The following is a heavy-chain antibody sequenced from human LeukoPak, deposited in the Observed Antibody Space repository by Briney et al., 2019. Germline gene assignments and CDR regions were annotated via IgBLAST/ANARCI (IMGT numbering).Heavy chain of an antibody. V-gene: IGHV4-59*01. J-gene: IGHJ4*02. Sequence: PSETLSLTCTISGVSISKYYWSWIRQPPGKGLEWIGYFYYSGNTMYSPSLKSRVTMSLDTSNNQFSLKLSSVTAADTAVYYCARAPPSVNYTFDYWGQGALVTVSS. CDR2: FYYSGNT. CDR3: ARAPPSVNYTFDY. CDR1: GVSISKYY. D-gene: IGHD3-10*01.